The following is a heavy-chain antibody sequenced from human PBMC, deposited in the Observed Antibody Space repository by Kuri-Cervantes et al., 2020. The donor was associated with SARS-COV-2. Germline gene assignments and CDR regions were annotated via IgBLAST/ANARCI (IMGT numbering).Heavy chain of an antibody. CDR2: IYTSGST. V-gene: IGHV4-61*09. Sequence: LRLSCTVSGGSISSGSYYWSWIRQPAGKGLEWIGHIYTSGSTNYNPSLKSRVTISVDTSKNQFSLKLSSVTAADTAVYYCARARGWVGATKPFDYWGQGTLVTVSS. J-gene: IGHJ4*02. CDR3: ARARGWVGATKPFDY. CDR1: GGSISSGSYY. D-gene: IGHD1-26*01.